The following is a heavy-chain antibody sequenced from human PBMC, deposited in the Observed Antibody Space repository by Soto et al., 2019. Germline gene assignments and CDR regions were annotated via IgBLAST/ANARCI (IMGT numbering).Heavy chain of an antibody. D-gene: IGHD3-9*01. Sequence: DVQLLESGGGLIQPGGSRRLSCAAFGFTFNNHAMAWVRQAPGKGLEWVSSIGHSGYSINYGDSVKGRFTISRDNSKNMLFLEMNGLRAEDTAVYYCARSDDKDILTGCYNWGQGALVTVSS. J-gene: IGHJ4*02. CDR1: GFTFNNHA. CDR2: IGHSGYSI. V-gene: IGHV3-23*01. CDR3: ARSDDKDILTGCYN.